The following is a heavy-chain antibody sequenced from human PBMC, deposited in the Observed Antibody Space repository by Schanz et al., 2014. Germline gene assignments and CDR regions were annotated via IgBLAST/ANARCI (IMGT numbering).Heavy chain of an antibody. D-gene: IGHD2-2*01. CDR3: ASAPTAYGSDTNCLATPFDY. V-gene: IGHV1-46*03. J-gene: IGHJ4*02. CDR2: INPSGGGT. Sequence: QVQLVQSGAEVKKPGASVKVSCKASGYTFVSYSMHWVRQAPGQGLEWMGIINPSGGGTSYALRCQDRVTVTRDTSRSTVYMELSSLRSEDTAVYYCASAPTAYGSDTNCLATPFDYWGQGTLVTVSA. CDR1: GYTFVSYS.